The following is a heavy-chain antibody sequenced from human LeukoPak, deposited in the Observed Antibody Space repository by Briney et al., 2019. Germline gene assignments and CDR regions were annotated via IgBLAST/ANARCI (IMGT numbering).Heavy chain of an antibody. Sequence: ASVKVSCKASGGTFSSYAISWVRQAPGQGLEWMGGIIPIFGTANYAQKFQGRVTITADKSTSTAYMELSSLRSEDTAVYYCARTPTDYITGTTTPYYYYYMDVWGKGTTVTVSS. CDR1: GGTFSSYA. J-gene: IGHJ6*03. CDR2: IIPIFGTA. V-gene: IGHV1-69*06. D-gene: IGHD1-20*01. CDR3: ARTPTDYITGTTTPYYYYYMDV.